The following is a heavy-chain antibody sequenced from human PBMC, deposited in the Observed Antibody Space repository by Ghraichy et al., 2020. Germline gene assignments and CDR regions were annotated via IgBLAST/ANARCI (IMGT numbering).Heavy chain of an antibody. D-gene: IGHD6-19*01. CDR1: GGSISSYY. CDR3: ARNIAVAGPFDY. CDR2: IYYSGST. V-gene: IGHV4-59*08. J-gene: IGHJ4*02. Sequence: SQTLSLTCTVSGGSISSYYWSWIRQPPGKGLEWIGYIYYSGSTNYNPSLKSRVTISVDTSKNQFSLKLSSVTVADTAVYYCARNIAVAGPFDYWGQGTLVTVSS.